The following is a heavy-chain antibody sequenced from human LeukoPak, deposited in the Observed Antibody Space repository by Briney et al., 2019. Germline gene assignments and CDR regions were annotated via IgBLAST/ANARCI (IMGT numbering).Heavy chain of an antibody. J-gene: IGHJ4*02. CDR1: GYSISSGYY. CDR2: IYYSGST. CDR3: AISRDGFFDY. V-gene: IGHV4-38-2*02. D-gene: IGHD5-24*01. Sequence: SETLSLTCTVSGYSISSGYYWGWIRQPPGKGLEWIGSIYYSGSTYYNPSLKSRVTISVDTSKNQFSLKLSSVTAADTAVYYCAISRDGFFDYWGQGTLVTVSS.